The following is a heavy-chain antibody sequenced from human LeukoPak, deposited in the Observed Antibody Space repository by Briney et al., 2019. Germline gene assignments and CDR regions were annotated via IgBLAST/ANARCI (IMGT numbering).Heavy chain of an antibody. V-gene: IGHV3-64D*06. J-gene: IGHJ4*02. CDR2: ISSNGGST. CDR1: GFTFSSYA. CDR3: VNLAKFAGEDY. D-gene: IGHD3-10*01. Sequence: GGSLRLFCSASGFTFSSYAMHWVRQAPGKGLEYVSAISSNGGSTYYADSVKGRFTISRDNSKNTLYLQMSSLRAEDTAVYYCVNLAKFAGEDYWGQGTLVTVSS.